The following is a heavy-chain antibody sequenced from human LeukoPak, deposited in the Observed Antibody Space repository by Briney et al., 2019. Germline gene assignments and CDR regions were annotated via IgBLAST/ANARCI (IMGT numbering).Heavy chain of an antibody. J-gene: IGHJ4*02. V-gene: IGHV3-23*01. CDR3: AKSPYIATHIYFEY. CDR1: GFTFSNYA. CDR2: ISGTADDT. D-gene: IGHD6-6*01. Sequence: GGSLRLSCTASGFTFSNYAMSWVRQAPGQGLEWGSTISGTADDTHDADSVKGRFTISRDNFNNVLYLQMNSLRAEDTAVYYCAKSPYIATHIYFEYWGQGALVTVSS.